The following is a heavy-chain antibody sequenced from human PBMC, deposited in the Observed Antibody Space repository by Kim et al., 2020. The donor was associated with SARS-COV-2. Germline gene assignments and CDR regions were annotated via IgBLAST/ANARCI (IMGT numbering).Heavy chain of an antibody. CDR2: INIKTGNP. J-gene: IGHJ3*01. Sequence: ASVKVSCKASGYSFSNYNMNWVRQAPGQGLEWMGWINIKTGNPTYAQGFTGRFVFSVDTSVSTAYLQISSLKAEDTAVYYCARGEAGYSIELWGQGTMVTVSS. D-gene: IGHD5-18*01. CDR3: ARGEAGYSIEL. V-gene: IGHV7-4-1*02. CDR1: GYSFSNYN.